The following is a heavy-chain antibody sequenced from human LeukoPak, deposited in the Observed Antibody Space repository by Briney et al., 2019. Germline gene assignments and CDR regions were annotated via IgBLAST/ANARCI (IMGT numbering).Heavy chain of an antibody. Sequence: ASVKVSCKASGYTFTDYYMHWVRQAPGQGLEWMGWVNPHSGGTNFAQKFQGGVTMTRDTSISTAYMELNRLTSDDTAVYYCARCSTSEVHVSWYFDLWGRGTLVTVSS. CDR3: ARCSTSEVHVSWYFDL. D-gene: IGHD2-2*01. V-gene: IGHV1-2*02. CDR1: GYTFTDYY. J-gene: IGHJ2*01. CDR2: VNPHSGGT.